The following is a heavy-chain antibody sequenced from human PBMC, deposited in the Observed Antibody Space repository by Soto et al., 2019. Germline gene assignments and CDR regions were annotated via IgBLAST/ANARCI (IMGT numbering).Heavy chain of an antibody. Sequence: PGGSLRLSCAASGFTFSSYAMSWVRQAPGKGLERVSAISGSGGSTYYADSVKGRFTISRDNSKNTLYLQMNSLRAEDTAVYYCAKDPRGITTFYYGMDVWGQGTTVTVSS. J-gene: IGHJ6*02. V-gene: IGHV3-23*01. CDR3: AKDPRGITTFYYGMDV. CDR2: ISGSGGST. D-gene: IGHD3-16*01. CDR1: GFTFSSYA.